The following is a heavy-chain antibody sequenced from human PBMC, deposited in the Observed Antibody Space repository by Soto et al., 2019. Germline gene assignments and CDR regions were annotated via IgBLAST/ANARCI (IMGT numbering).Heavy chain of an antibody. V-gene: IGHV4-34*01. CDR1: GGSFSGYY. Sequence: PSAPLSLTCAVYGGSFSGYYWSWIRQPPGKGLEWIGEINHSGSTNYNPSLKSRVTISVDTSKNQFSLKLSSVTAADTAVYYRALANYYYYYGMDVWGQGTTVTVSS. CDR2: INHSGST. CDR3: ALANYYYYYGMDV. J-gene: IGHJ6*02.